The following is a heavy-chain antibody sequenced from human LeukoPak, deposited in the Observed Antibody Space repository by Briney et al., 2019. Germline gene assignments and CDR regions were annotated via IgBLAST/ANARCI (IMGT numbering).Heavy chain of an antibody. CDR2: ISGSGGST. J-gene: IGHJ4*02. D-gene: IGHD6-13*01. CDR1: GFTFSSYA. CDR3: VKGPGGYSSSLDY. V-gene: IGHV3-23*01. Sequence: PGGSLRLSCAASGFTFSSYAMSWVRQAPGKGLEWVSTISGSGGSTYYADSVKGRFTISRDNSENTLYLQMSSLRAEDTAVYYCVKGPGGYSSSLDYWGQGTLVTVSS.